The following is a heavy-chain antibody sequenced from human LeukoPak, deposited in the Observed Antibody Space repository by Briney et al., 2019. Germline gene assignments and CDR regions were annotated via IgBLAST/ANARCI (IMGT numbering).Heavy chain of an antibody. D-gene: IGHD2-2*01. J-gene: IGHJ4*02. Sequence: SETLSLTCTVSGGSISSYYWSWIRQPAGKGLESIGHISTSGSTNYNPSLKSRVIISVDKSKSQFSLKLTSVTAADTAVYYCARLQLRHCSRTSCANEFDYWGQGTLVTVSS. V-gene: IGHV4-4*07. CDR2: ISTSGST. CDR3: ARLQLRHCSRTSCANEFDY. CDR1: GGSISSYY.